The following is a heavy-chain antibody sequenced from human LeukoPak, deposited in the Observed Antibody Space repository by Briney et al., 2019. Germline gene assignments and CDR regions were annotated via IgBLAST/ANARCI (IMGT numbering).Heavy chain of an antibody. CDR1: GASISSYY. Sequence: PSETLSLTCTVSGASISSYYWSWIRQPPGKGLEWIGYIYYSGSTNYNPSLKSRVTISVDTSKNQFSLKLSSVTAADTAVYYCARGGYYILTGYYKDFDYWGQATLVTVYS. D-gene: IGHD3-9*01. CDR2: IYYSGST. V-gene: IGHV4-59*01. J-gene: IGHJ4*02. CDR3: ARGGYYILTGYYKDFDY.